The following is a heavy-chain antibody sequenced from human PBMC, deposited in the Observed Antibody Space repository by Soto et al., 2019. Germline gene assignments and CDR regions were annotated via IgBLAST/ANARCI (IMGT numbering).Heavy chain of an antibody. Sequence: QVQLVESGGGVVQPGRSLRLSCAASGFTFSSYGMHWVRQAPGKGLEWVAVISYDGSNKYYADSVKGRFTISRDNSKNTLYLQMNSLRAEDTAVYYCAKDQRYFDWLLADYWGQGTLVTVSS. J-gene: IGHJ4*02. CDR1: GFTFSSYG. CDR2: ISYDGSNK. CDR3: AKDQRYFDWLLADY. V-gene: IGHV3-30*18. D-gene: IGHD3-9*01.